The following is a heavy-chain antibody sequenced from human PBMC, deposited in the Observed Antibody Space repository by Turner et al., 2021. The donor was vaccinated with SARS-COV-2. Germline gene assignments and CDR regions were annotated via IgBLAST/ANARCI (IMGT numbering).Heavy chain of an antibody. V-gene: IGHV4-59*08. Sequence: QVQLQASGPGLVRPSETLSLTCTVSGGSISSKSWSWIRQSPGRGLEWIGYFYKIGSIDYNPTLRSRVTISVDTSKNQLSLNLISMTAADTAVYYCARHQGSTSGYDHGMNVLGQGTAVIVSS. D-gene: IGHD1-1*01. CDR1: GGSISSKS. J-gene: IGHJ6*02. CDR2: FYKIGSI. CDR3: ARHQGSTSGYDHGMNV.